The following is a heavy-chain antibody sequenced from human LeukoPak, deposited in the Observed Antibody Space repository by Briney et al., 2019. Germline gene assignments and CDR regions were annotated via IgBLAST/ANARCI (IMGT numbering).Heavy chain of an antibody. Sequence: GGSLRLSCAASGFTFDDYGMSWVRQAPGKGLEWVSGNWNGGSTGYADSVKGRFTISRDNAKNSLYLQMNSLRAEDTALYYCARQSQAYYDFWSGYAREAFDIWGQGTMVTVSS. CDR1: GFTFDDYG. CDR2: NWNGGST. V-gene: IGHV3-20*04. J-gene: IGHJ3*02. D-gene: IGHD3-3*01. CDR3: ARQSQAYYDFWSGYAREAFDI.